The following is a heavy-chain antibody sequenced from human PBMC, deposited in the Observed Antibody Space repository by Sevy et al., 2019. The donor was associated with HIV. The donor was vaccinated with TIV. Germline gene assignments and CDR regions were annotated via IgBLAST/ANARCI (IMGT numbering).Heavy chain of an antibody. V-gene: IGHV3-33*01. Sequence: GGSLRLSCAASGFTFSSYGMHWVRQAPGKGLEWVAVIWYDGSNKYYADSVKGRFTISRDNSKNTLYLQMNSLRAEDTAVYYCARGRDYYYDSSGKGYFDYWGQGTLVTVSS. CDR3: ARGRDYYYDSSGKGYFDY. J-gene: IGHJ4*02. CDR1: GFTFSSYG. CDR2: IWYDGSNK. D-gene: IGHD3-22*01.